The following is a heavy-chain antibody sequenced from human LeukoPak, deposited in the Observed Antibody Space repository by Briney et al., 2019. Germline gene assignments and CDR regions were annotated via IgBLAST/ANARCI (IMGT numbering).Heavy chain of an antibody. V-gene: IGHV1-69*06. D-gene: IGHD1-26*01. CDR3: ARDQGSSWRPFDY. CDR1: GGTFSSYA. J-gene: IGHJ4*02. CDR2: IIPIFGTA. Sequence: GASVKVSCKASGGTFSSYAISWVRQAPGQGLEWMGGIIPIFGTANYAQKFQGRVTITADKSTSTAYMELSSLRSEDTAVYYCARDQGSSWRPFDYWGQETLVTVSS.